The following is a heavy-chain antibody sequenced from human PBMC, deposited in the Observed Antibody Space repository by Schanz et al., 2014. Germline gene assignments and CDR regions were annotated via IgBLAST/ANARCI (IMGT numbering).Heavy chain of an antibody. J-gene: IGHJ4*02. CDR1: GFTFSTYA. D-gene: IGHD3-22*01. Sequence: ESGGTLVRPGGSLRLSCAASGFTFSTYAMHWVRQAPGKGLEWVALVSSDGNNDYYTDSVRGRFTMSRDNSKSTLYLQMNSLRAEDTAVYYCAKDISDTSGKDDYWGQGTLVTVSS. V-gene: IGHV3-30*18. CDR2: VSSDGNND. CDR3: AKDISDTSGKDDY.